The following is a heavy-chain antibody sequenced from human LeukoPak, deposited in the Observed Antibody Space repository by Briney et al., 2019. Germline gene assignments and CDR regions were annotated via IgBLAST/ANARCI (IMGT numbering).Heavy chain of an antibody. J-gene: IGHJ4*02. CDR1: TDAITSNW. CDR3: AKEIVGAPTPGAY. CDR2: VHKSGST. Sequence: PSETLSLTCAVSTDAITSNWWSWVRQPPGKGLEWIVEVHKSGSTNYYPSLQSRVTISIDKSKNQIALELTSVTAADTAVYYCAKEIVGAPTPGAYWGQGILVTVSS. D-gene: IGHD1-26*01. V-gene: IGHV4-4*02.